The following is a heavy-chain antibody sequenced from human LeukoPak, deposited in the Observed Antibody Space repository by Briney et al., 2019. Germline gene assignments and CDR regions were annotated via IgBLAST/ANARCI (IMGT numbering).Heavy chain of an antibody. J-gene: IGHJ3*02. D-gene: IGHD6-6*01. CDR1: CYTFTSNG. CDR3: ARHKRPPSIAARNPRGAFDI. Sequence: AAAMFSCRAACYTFTSNGISWVRQPPREGVEWMGWFIAYNGSTNYAQKLQGRVTMTTDTSTNKAYLELRSMRSDDAAVYYCARHKRPPSIAARNPRGAFDIWGQGTMVTVSS. V-gene: IGHV1-18*01. CDR2: FIAYNGST.